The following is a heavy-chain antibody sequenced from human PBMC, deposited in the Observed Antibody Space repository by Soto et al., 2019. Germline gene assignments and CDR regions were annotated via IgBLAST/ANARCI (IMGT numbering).Heavy chain of an antibody. J-gene: IGHJ4*02. V-gene: IGHV3-23*01. Sequence: EVQLLESGGGLVQPGGSLRLSCAASGFTFSSYAMSWVRQAPGKGLEWVSAISGSGGSTYYADSVKGRFTISRDNSKNTLYLQMNSLRAEDTAVYYCANSAPYCGGDCYSRFDYWGQGTLVTVSS. CDR3: ANSAPYCGGDCYSRFDY. CDR2: ISGSGGST. D-gene: IGHD2-21*02. CDR1: GFTFSSYA.